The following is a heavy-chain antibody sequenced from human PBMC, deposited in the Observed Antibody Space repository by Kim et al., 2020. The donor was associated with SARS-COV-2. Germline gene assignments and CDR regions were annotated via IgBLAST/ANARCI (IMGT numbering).Heavy chain of an antibody. CDR3: ASNTIAVAGQFGY. J-gene: IGHJ4*02. V-gene: IGHV3-11*06. Sequence: NSADSVQGSITIPRDNATNSLYLQLNRLRAEDTAVYYCASNTIAVAGQFGYWGQGTLLTVSS. D-gene: IGHD6-19*01.